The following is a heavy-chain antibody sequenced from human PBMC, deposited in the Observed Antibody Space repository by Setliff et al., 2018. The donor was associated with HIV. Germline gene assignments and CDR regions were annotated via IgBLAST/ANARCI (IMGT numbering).Heavy chain of an antibody. Sequence: VKVSCKASGYTFVDYYMHWVQQAPGKGLEWMGRVDPEDGETIYAEKFQGRLTITTDTSTDTGYMEMTKLGSEDTAVYYCAILMTARGTWEYFQHWGQGTLVTVSS. D-gene: IGHD6-13*01. CDR2: VDPEDGET. J-gene: IGHJ1*01. V-gene: IGHV1-69-2*01. CDR1: GYTFVDYY. CDR3: AILMTARGTWEYFQH.